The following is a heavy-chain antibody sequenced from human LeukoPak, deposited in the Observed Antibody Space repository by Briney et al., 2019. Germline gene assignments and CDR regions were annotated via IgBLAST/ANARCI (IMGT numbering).Heavy chain of an antibody. V-gene: IGHV3-21*01. CDR2: INSGSTYT. Sequence: PGGSLRLSCAASGFTFSSYMMNWVRQAPGKGLEWVSSINSGSTYTYYTESVKGRFTVSRDNAKNSLFLQMNSLRAEDTAIYYCARSLTTLTYEGYWGQGTLVTVSS. CDR3: ARSLTTLTYEGY. D-gene: IGHD1-1*01. CDR1: GFTFSSYM. J-gene: IGHJ4*02.